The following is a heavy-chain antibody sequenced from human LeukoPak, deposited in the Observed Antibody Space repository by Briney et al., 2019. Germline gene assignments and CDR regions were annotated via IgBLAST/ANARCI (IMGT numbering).Heavy chain of an antibody. Sequence: GGSLRLSCAASGFTFSSYWMSWVRQAPGKGLEWVANIKQDGSEKYYVDSVKGRFTISRDNAKNSLYLQMNSLRVEDTAVYYCAGWAGDGSGSLDYWGQGSLVTVSS. CDR1: GFTFSSYW. J-gene: IGHJ4*02. D-gene: IGHD1-26*01. CDR3: AGWAGDGSGSLDY. CDR2: IKQDGSEK. V-gene: IGHV3-7*03.